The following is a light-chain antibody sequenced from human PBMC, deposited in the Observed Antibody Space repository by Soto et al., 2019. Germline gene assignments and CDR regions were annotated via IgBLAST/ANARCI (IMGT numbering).Light chain of an antibody. V-gene: IGKV1-33*01. J-gene: IGKJ4*02. CDR2: DAS. CDR1: QDISTY. CDR3: QQYDNLPLT. Sequence: DIQMTQSPSSLSASVGDRVTIPCQASQDISTYLNWYQQKPGKAPKLLIYDASNLETGVPSRFSGSGSGTDFTFTISSLQPEDMATYYCQQYDNLPLTFGGGTKVELK.